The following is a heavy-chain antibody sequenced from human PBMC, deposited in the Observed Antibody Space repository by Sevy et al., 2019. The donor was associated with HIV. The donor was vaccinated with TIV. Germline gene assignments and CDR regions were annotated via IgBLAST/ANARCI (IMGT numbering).Heavy chain of an antibody. CDR2: RKEDGTEI. D-gene: IGHD3-10*01. J-gene: IGHJ4*02. V-gene: IGHV3-7*01. CDR3: ARGGYYGYSGLDY. CDR1: GFTTGFTFSDYW. Sequence: GGSLRLSCAASGFTTGFTFSDYWMAWVRQAPGKGLEWVANRKEDGTEIYDLDSLKGRFTISRDNAKNLLYLQMNSLRAEDTAVYYCARGGYYGYSGLDYWGQGTLVTVSS.